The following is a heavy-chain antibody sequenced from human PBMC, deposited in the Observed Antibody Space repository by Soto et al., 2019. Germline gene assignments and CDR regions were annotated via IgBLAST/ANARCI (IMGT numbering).Heavy chain of an antibody. CDR1: GYTFTSYD. CDR3: ARGPTYYDFWSGYYWPNNYYYYYGMDV. CDR2: MNPNSGNT. Sequence: GASVKVSCKASGYTFTSYDINWVRQATGQGLEWMGWMNPNSGNTGYAQKFQGRVTMTRDTSISTAYMELSSLRSEDTAVYYCARGPTYYDFWSGYYWPNNYYYYYGMDVWGQGTTVTVSS. J-gene: IGHJ6*02. D-gene: IGHD3-3*01. V-gene: IGHV1-8*01.